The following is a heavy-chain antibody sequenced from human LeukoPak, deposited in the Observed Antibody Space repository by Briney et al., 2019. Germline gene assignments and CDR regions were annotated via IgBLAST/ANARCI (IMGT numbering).Heavy chain of an antibody. CDR1: GYSFTSYW. CDR2: ICPGDSDT. CDR3: ARQEYSSSWYYFDY. J-gene: IGHJ4*02. V-gene: IGHV5-51*01. D-gene: IGHD6-13*01. Sequence: PGESLKISCKGSGYSFTSYWIGWVRQMPGKGLEWMGIICPGDSDTRYSPSFQGQVTISADKSISTAYLQWSSLKASDTAMYYCARQEYSSSWYYFDYWGQGTLVAVSS.